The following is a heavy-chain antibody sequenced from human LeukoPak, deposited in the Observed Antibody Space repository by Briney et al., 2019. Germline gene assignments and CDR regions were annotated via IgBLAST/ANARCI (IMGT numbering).Heavy chain of an antibody. CDR1: GGSISSYY. Sequence: SETLSLTCTVSGGSISSYYWSWIRQPPGKGLEWIGYIYYSGSTNYNPSLKSRVTISVDTSKNQFSLKLSSVTAADTAVYYCAGSRGWRPDAFDIWGQGTMVTVSS. D-gene: IGHD1-26*01. CDR3: AGSRGWRPDAFDI. J-gene: IGHJ3*02. CDR2: IYYSGST. V-gene: IGHV4-59*08.